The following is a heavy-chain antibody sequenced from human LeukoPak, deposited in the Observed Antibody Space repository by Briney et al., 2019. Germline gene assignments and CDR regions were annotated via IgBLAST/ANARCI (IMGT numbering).Heavy chain of an antibody. D-gene: IGHD2-2*01. CDR3: AKPIVIVPAAKVDY. CDR1: GFTFSGYG. V-gene: IGHV3-30*02. CDR2: IRYDGSNE. J-gene: IGHJ4*02. Sequence: GGSLRLSCAASGFTFSGYGMHWVRQALGKGLEGVAFIRYDGSNEYYADSVKGRFTISRDNSKNTLYLQMNSLRAEDTAVYYCAKPIVIVPAAKVDYWGQGTLVTVSS.